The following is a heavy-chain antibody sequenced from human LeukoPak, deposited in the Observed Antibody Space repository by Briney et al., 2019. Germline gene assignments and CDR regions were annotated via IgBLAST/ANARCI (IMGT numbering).Heavy chain of an antibody. Sequence: ASVRVSCKASGYTFTSYGISWVRQAPGQGLEWMGWISAYNGNTNYAQKLQGRVTMTTDTSTSTAYMELRSLRSDDTAVYYCARVGYDLPYYYYYYMDVWGKGTTVTVSS. D-gene: IGHD5-12*01. CDR2: ISAYNGNT. J-gene: IGHJ6*03. CDR1: GYTFTSYG. CDR3: ARVGYDLPYYYYYYMDV. V-gene: IGHV1-18*01.